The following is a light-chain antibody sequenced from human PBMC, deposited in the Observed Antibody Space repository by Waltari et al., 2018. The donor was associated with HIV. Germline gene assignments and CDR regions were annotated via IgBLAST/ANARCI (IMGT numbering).Light chain of an antibody. CDR1: LFILSN. J-gene: IGKJ4*01. CDR3: QQLNTYPLT. V-gene: IGKV1-9*01. CDR2: SAS. Sequence: DIQLTQSPSSLAASVGDRVTVTCRASLFILSNLAWYQHKPGKAPKLLIYSASTVQSGVASRCSGSQSGTEFTLTISGLQPEDCATYYYQQLNTYPLTFGGGTKVEIK.